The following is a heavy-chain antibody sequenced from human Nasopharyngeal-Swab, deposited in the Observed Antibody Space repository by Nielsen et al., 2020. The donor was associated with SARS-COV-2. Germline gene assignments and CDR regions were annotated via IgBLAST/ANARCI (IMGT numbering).Heavy chain of an antibody. CDR3: ARDIGHCSSGNCYGDWFDP. J-gene: IGHJ5*02. CDR1: GGTFSRNG. D-gene: IGHD2-15*01. Sequence: SVKVSCKASGGTFSRNGITWVRQAPGQGLEWMGGILPLIGLTNYAQKFQGRVIITADKSTSTAYMDLSSLTSEDTAVYYCARDIGHCSSGNCYGDWFDPWGQGTLVTVSS. V-gene: IGHV1-69*10. CDR2: ILPLIGLT.